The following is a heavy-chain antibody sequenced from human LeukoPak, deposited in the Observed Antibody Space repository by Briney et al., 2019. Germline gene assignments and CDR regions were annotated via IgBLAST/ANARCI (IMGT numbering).Heavy chain of an antibody. J-gene: IGHJ5*02. D-gene: IGHD2-15*01. Sequence: ASVKVSCKASGYTFTSYGISWVRQAPGQGLEWMGWISSYNGNTNYAQKLQGRVTMTTDTSTSTAYMELRSLRSDDTAVYYCARQVVVAATVWFDPWGQGTLVTVSS. V-gene: IGHV1-18*01. CDR2: ISSYNGNT. CDR3: ARQVVVAATVWFDP. CDR1: GYTFTSYG.